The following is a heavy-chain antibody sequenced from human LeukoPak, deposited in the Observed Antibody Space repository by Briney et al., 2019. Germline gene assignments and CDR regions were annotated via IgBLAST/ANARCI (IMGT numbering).Heavy chain of an antibody. J-gene: IGHJ4*02. CDR1: GFTVSSNY. Sequence: GGSLRLSCAASGFTVSSNYMSWVRQAPGKGLEWGSVIYSGGSTYYADSVKGRFTISRDNSKNTLYLQMNSLRAEDTAVYYCARDSRSVVVPAAIQANFDYWGQGTLVTVSS. CDR2: IYSGGST. D-gene: IGHD2-2*01. CDR3: ARDSRSVVVPAAIQANFDY. V-gene: IGHV3-66*01.